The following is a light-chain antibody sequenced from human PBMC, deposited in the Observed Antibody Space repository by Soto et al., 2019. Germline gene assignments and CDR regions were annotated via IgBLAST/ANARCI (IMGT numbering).Light chain of an antibody. Sequence: EIVLTQSPGTLSLSPGERATLSCSASQSFITNSLAWYQQKPGQAPRLLIYVVSTRANGIPDRFSGSGSGTDFTLTISRLEPEDSAVYYCQQSGTSPRTFGVGTKVELK. CDR1: QSFITNS. J-gene: IGKJ4*02. CDR3: QQSGTSPRT. V-gene: IGKV3-20*01. CDR2: VVS.